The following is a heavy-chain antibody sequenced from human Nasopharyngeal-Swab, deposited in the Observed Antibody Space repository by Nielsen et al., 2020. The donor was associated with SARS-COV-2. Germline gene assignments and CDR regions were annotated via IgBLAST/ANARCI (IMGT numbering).Heavy chain of an antibody. J-gene: IGHJ3*02. CDR3: ARSVGSFYGQGAFDI. V-gene: IGHV3-74*01. CDR1: GFTFSSYW. D-gene: IGHD1-26*01. Sequence: GGSLRLSCAASGFTFSSYWMHWVRQPPGKGLQWVSRINTDGTTTNYADSVRGRFTISRDNAKNTLYLQMNSLRAEDTGVYYCARSVGSFYGQGAFDIWGQGTMVTVSS. CDR2: INTDGTTT.